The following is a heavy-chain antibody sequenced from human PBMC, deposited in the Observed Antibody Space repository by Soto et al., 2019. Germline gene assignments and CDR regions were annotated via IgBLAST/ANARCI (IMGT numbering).Heavy chain of an antibody. CDR3: ARRTNYGDYSFDY. V-gene: IGHV4-39*02. D-gene: IGHD4-17*01. J-gene: IGHJ4*02. CDR2: VYYAGST. CDR1: GDSISTDSHY. Sequence: QLQLQESGPGLVKPSDTLSLTCTVSGDSISTDSHYWGWIRQPPGKGLEWIGSVYYAGSTYKNPSLHRLVTISVDTSKNDFSLKLSSVTASDTAVYYCARRTNYGDYSFDYWGQGTLVTVSS.